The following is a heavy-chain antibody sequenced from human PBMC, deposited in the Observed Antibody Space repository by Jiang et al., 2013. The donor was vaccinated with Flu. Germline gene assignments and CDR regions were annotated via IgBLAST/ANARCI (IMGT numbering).Heavy chain of an antibody. D-gene: IGHD4/OR15-4a*01. J-gene: IGHJ6*02. Sequence: EWIGYIYYSGSTYYNPSLKSRVTISVDTSKNQFSLKLSSVTAADTAVYYCAREVRVHPDYYYGMDVWGQGTTVTVSS. CDR3: AREVRVHPDYYYGMDV. V-gene: IGHV4-30-4*07. CDR2: IYYSGST.